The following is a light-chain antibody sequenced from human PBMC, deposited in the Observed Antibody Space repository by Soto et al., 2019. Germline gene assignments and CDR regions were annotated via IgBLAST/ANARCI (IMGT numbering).Light chain of an antibody. J-gene: IGKJ4*01. V-gene: IGKV3-20*01. Sequence: EIVLTQSPGTLSLSAGESATLSCRASQSVDDNYLAWYQQRPGQSPSLLMYGASNRATGIPDRISGSGSGTDFTLTIKRLEPEDFAVYYCQQYGISLPFGGGTKVDIK. CDR1: QSVDDNY. CDR2: GAS. CDR3: QQYGISLP.